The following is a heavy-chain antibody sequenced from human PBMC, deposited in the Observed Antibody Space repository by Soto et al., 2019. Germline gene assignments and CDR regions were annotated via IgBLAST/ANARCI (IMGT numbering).Heavy chain of an antibody. Sequence: GGSLRLSCAASGFTFSSYSMNWVRQAPGKGLEWVSYISSSSSTIYYADSVKGRFTISRDNAKNSLYLQMNSLRDEDTAVYYCARDEAARFYYHYGMDVWGQGTTVTVSS. D-gene: IGHD6-6*01. J-gene: IGHJ6*02. V-gene: IGHV3-48*02. CDR2: ISSSSSTI. CDR3: ARDEAARFYYHYGMDV. CDR1: GFTFSSYS.